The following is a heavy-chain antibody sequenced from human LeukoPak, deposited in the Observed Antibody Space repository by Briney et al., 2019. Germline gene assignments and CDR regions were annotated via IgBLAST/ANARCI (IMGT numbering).Heavy chain of an antibody. V-gene: IGHV3-23*01. CDR2: ISADGDRT. D-gene: IGHD3-16*01. CDR3: AKEDYIRAFDY. J-gene: IGHJ4*02. Sequence: GGSLRLSCAASGFTFSSYAMNWVRQAPGKGLEWVSAISADGDRTYYADSARGRFTISRDNFKNTLFLQMNSLRAEDTAVYYCAKEDYIRAFDYWGRGTLVTVSS. CDR1: GFTFSSYA.